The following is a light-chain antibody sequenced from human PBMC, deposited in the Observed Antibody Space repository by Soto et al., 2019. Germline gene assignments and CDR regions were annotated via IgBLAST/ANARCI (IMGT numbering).Light chain of an antibody. CDR2: AAS. CDR3: HQTYTVLWT. CDR1: QTIDNF. J-gene: IGKJ1*01. V-gene: IGKV1-39*01. Sequence: IQMTQSPSSLSASVGDRLNITCRASQTIDNFLNWYQQQPGQAPKLLVYAASSLHSGVPSRFSGSGSGTDFTLTISNLQPEDFATYYCHQTYTVLWTFGQGTRVEI.